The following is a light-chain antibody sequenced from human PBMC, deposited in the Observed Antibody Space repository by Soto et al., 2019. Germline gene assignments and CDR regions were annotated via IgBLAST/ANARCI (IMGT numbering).Light chain of an antibody. CDR2: GNS. Sequence: QSVLTQPPSVSGAPGQRVTISCTASSSNIGAGYDVHWYQQLPGTVPKLLIYGNSNRPSGVPDRFSGSKSGTSASLAITGLQAEDEADYYCQSYDSSLSGCVFGGGTKVTVL. CDR3: QSYDSSLSGCV. J-gene: IGLJ3*02. V-gene: IGLV1-40*01. CDR1: SSNIGAGYD.